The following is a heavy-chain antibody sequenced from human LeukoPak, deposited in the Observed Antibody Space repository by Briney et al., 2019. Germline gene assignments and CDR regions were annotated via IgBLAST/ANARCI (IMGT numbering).Heavy chain of an antibody. J-gene: IGHJ4*02. Sequence: PGGSLRLSCAASGFTFSSYGMHWVRQAPGKGLEWVAFIRYDGSKKYYADSVKGRFTISRDNSKNTLYLQMNSLRAEDTAVYYCAKDRTSIFGVVIPFDYWGQGTLVTVSS. CDR1: GFTFSSYG. CDR2: IRYDGSKK. CDR3: AKDRTSIFGVVIPFDY. V-gene: IGHV3-30*02. D-gene: IGHD3-3*01.